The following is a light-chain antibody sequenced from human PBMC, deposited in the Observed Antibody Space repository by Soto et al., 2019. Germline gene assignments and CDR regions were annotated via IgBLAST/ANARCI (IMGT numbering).Light chain of an antibody. Sequence: QSVLTQPPSVSGAPGQRVTISCTGSSSNIGAGYDVHWYQQLPGTAPKVLIYGNSNRPSGVPDRFSGSKSGTSASLAITGLQAEDEADYYCQSYDSSLNGYVFFGGGTKLTVL. V-gene: IGLV1-40*01. J-gene: IGLJ2*01. CDR3: QSYDSSLNGYVF. CDR1: SSNIGAGYD. CDR2: GNS.